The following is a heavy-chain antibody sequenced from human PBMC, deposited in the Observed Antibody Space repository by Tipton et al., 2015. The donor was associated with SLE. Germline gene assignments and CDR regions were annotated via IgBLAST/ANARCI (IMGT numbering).Heavy chain of an antibody. Sequence: SLRLSCAASGFTFSSFTMNWVRQAPGKGLEWISYIGRSGETIYYADSVRGRFTISRDNAKESVYLQLNNLRVEDTAVYYCASPFDLGYWGQGTLVTVSS. CDR1: GFTFSSFT. CDR3: ASPFDLGY. V-gene: IGHV3-48*01. D-gene: IGHD3-16*01. CDR2: IGRSGETI. J-gene: IGHJ4*02.